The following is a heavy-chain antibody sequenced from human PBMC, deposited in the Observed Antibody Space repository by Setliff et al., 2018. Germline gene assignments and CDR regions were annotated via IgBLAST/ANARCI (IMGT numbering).Heavy chain of an antibody. CDR3: AKSPVAYCSGAVCYPFDY. V-gene: IGHV3-15*07. Sequence: GESLRLSCAASGFSFSSAWMNWVRQAPGKGLEWVGRIKNKGDGGTIDYAAPVKGRFTISRENSKNTFDLQMNILRAEDRAVYFCAKSPVAYCSGAVCYPFDYWGQGTLVTVSS. CDR2: IKNKGDGGTI. CDR1: GFSFSSAW. D-gene: IGHD2-8*02. J-gene: IGHJ4*02.